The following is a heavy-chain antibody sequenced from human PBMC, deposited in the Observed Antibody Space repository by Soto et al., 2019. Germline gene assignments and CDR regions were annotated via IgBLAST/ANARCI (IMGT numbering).Heavy chain of an antibody. J-gene: IGHJ6*02. V-gene: IGHV5-51*01. D-gene: IGHD6-19*01. CDR3: ARSRRGAYSSGWYSPSGYYNYGIDV. CDR1: GRSFTTYW. CDR2: IYPGDSDT. Sequence: GESLKISCKGSGRSFTTYWIGWVRQMPGKGLEWMGIIYPGDSDTRYSPSFQGHITISADKSISTAYLQWSSLKASDTAMYYCARSRRGAYSSGWYSPSGYYNYGIDVWGQGTKVTVSS.